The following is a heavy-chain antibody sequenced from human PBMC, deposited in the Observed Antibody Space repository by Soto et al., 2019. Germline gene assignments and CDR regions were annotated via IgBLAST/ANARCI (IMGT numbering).Heavy chain of an antibody. J-gene: IGHJ6*01. V-gene: IGHV3-33*01. CDR1: GFTFSSYG. CDR2: IWYDGSNK. CDR3: ARDSPVGVSPLFKYYYGMDV. Sequence: VGSLRLSCAASGFTFSSYGMHWVRQAPGKGLEWVAVIWYDGSNKYYADSVKGRFTISRDNSKNTLYLQMNSLRAEDTAVYYCARDSPVGVSPLFKYYYGMDVWGQGTTVTV.